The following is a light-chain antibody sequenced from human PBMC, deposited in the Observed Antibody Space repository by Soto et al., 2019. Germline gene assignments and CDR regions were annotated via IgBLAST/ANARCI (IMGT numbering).Light chain of an antibody. CDR3: QQRSNWIT. J-gene: IGKJ5*01. CDR2: DAS. Sequence: EIVLTQSPATLSLFPGERATLSCRASQSVSSYLAWYQQKPGQAPRLLLYDASNRATGIPARFSGSGSGTDFTLTIRSLEPEDFAVYYCQQRSNWITFGQGTRLEIK. V-gene: IGKV3-11*01. CDR1: QSVSSY.